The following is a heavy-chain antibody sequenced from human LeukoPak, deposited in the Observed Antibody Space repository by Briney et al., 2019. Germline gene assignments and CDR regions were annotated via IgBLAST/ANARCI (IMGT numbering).Heavy chain of an antibody. J-gene: IGHJ6*02. Sequence: KPSETLSLTCTVSGGSINTYYWSWIRQPPGKGLEWIGYIYYSGNTNYNPSLKSRVTISVDPSKNQFSLNLSSVTAADTAVYYCARSGSYIAMYYYYAMDVWGQGTTVTVSS. CDR1: GGSINTYY. V-gene: IGHV4-59*08. D-gene: IGHD3-10*01. CDR2: IYYSGNT. CDR3: ARSGSYIAMYYYYAMDV.